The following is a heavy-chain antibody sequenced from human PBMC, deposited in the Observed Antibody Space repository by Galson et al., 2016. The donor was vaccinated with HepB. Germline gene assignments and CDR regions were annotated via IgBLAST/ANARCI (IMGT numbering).Heavy chain of an antibody. V-gene: IGHV3-23*01. CDR3: AKSPYYNHYVFDY. J-gene: IGHJ4*02. CDR1: GFIFSGYA. D-gene: IGHD4-11*01. Sequence: SLRLSCAASGFIFSGYAMNWVRQAPGKGLEWVSSISGSGARTYYADSVKGRFTISRDNSKSTLYLQLSSLRAEDTAVYYCAKSPYYNHYVFDYWGQGTLVTVSS. CDR2: ISGSGART.